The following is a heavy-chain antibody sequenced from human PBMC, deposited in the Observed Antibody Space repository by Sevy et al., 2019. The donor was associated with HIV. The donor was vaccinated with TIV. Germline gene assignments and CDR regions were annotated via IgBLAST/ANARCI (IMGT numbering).Heavy chain of an antibody. CDR3: ARSASYMDV. Sequence: GESLKISCKGSGYIFTNYWITWVRQMLGKGLEWMGIVYPGDADVKYNPAFEGYVTMSVDKTITTAYLQWSNLKASDTAIYYCARSASYMDVWGQVTTVTVSS. D-gene: IGHD3-16*01. V-gene: IGHV5-51*01. CDR1: GYIFTNYW. J-gene: IGHJ6*02. CDR2: VYPGDADV.